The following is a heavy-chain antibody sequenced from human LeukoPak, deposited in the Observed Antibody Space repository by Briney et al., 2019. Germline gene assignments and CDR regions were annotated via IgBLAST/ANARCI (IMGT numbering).Heavy chain of an antibody. D-gene: IGHD3-3*01. Sequence: SETLSLTCAVYGGSFSGYYWSWIRQPPGKGLEWIGYIYYSGSTNYNPSLKSRVTISVDTSKNQFSLKLSSVTAADTAVYYCARWGGYYDFWSGYKGGYYYYMDVWGKGTTVTVSS. V-gene: IGHV4-59*01. CDR2: IYYSGST. CDR1: GGSFSGYY. J-gene: IGHJ6*03. CDR3: ARWGGYYDFWSGYKGGYYYYMDV.